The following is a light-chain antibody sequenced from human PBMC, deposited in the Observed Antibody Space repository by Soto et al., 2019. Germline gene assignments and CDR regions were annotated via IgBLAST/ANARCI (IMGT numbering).Light chain of an antibody. CDR3: QSYGSSLSGYV. CDR1: SSNIGAGYE. J-gene: IGLJ1*01. CDR2: ENN. Sequence: QSVLTQPPSVSEAPGQRVTISCTGSSSNIGAGYEAHWYQQVPGTAPKLLIYENNNRPSGGPDRVSGSKSGTSASLAITGLQGEDGDEYYCQSYGSSLSGYVFGSGTKLTVL. V-gene: IGLV1-40*01.